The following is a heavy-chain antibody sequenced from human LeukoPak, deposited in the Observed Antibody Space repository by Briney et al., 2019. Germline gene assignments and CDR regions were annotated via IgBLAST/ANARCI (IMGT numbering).Heavy chain of an antibody. D-gene: IGHD2-2*01. J-gene: IGHJ1*01. CDR2: IIPIFGTA. V-gene: IGHV1-69*01. Sequence: SVKVSRKASGGTFSSYAISWVRQAPGQGLEWMGGIIPIFGTANYAQKFQGRVTITADESTSTAYMELSSLRSEDTAVHYCASGPSRCSSTSCYARLGYFQHWGQGTLVTVSS. CDR1: GGTFSSYA. CDR3: ASGPSRCSSTSCYARLGYFQH.